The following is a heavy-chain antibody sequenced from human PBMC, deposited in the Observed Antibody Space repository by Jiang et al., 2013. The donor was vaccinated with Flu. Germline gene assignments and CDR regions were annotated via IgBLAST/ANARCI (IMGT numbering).Heavy chain of an antibody. CDR3: ARDSARNYYGSGSYCRY. D-gene: IGHD3-10*01. CDR2: INPNSGGT. V-gene: IGHV1-2*02. Sequence: QLVESGAEVKKPGASVKVSCKASGYTFTGYYMHWVRQAPGQGLEWMGWINPNSGGTNYAQKFQGRVTMTRDTSISTAYMELSRLRSDDTAVYYCARDSARNYYGSGSYCRYWAQGTLVTVSS. CDR1: GYTFTGYY. J-gene: IGHJ4*02.